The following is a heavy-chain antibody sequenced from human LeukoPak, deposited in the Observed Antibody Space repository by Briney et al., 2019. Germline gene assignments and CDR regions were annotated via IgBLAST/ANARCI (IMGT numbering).Heavy chain of an antibody. CDR2: ISGSGGST. Sequence: GGSLRLSCAASGFTFSSYAMSWVRQAPGKGPEWVSAISGSGGSTYYADSVKGRFTISRDNSKNSLYLQMNSLRAEDTAVYYCAREGIIVVVPAAGRGWFDPWGQGTLVTVSS. J-gene: IGHJ5*02. V-gene: IGHV3-23*01. D-gene: IGHD2-2*01. CDR3: AREGIIVVVPAAGRGWFDP. CDR1: GFTFSSYA.